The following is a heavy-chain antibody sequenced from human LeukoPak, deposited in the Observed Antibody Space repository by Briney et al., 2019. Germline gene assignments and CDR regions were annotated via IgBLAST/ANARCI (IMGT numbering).Heavy chain of an antibody. J-gene: IGHJ6*02. CDR3: ARDHSGWLNYYYYYYGMDV. Sequence: SQTLSLTCAISGDSVSSNSAAWNWIRQSPSRGLEWLGRTYYRSKWYNDYAVSVKSRITINPDTSKNQFSLQLNSVTPEDTAVYYCARDHSGWLNYYYYYYGMDVWGQGTTVTVSS. CDR1: GDSVSSNSAA. CDR2: TYYRSKWYN. D-gene: IGHD5-12*01. V-gene: IGHV6-1*01.